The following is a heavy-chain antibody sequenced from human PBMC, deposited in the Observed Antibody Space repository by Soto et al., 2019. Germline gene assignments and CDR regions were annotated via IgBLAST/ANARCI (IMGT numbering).Heavy chain of an antibody. CDR1: GGSISSGGYY. V-gene: IGHV4-31*03. D-gene: IGHD2-8*01. J-gene: IGHJ3*02. CDR2: IYYSGST. Sequence: SETLSLTCTVSGGSISSGGYYWSWIRQHPGKGLEWIGYIYYSGSTYYNPSLKSRVTISVDTSKNQFSLKLSSVTAADTAVYYCAGAMLRHCTNGVCYTRGAIDAFDIWGQGTMVTVS. CDR3: AGAMLRHCTNGVCYTRGAIDAFDI.